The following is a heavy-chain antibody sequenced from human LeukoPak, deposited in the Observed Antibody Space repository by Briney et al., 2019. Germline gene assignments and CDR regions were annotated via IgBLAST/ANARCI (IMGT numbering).Heavy chain of an antibody. CDR3: AREVTD. D-gene: IGHD2-21*02. V-gene: IGHV3-23*01. CDR1: GFTFSNYS. CDR2: ISGSGANT. Sequence: GGSLRLSCAASGFTFSNYSMSWVRQAPGKGLEWVSVISGSGANTYYADSVKGRFTISRDNSKNTLYLQVNSLRAEDTAVYYCAREVTDWGQGTLVSVSS. J-gene: IGHJ4*02.